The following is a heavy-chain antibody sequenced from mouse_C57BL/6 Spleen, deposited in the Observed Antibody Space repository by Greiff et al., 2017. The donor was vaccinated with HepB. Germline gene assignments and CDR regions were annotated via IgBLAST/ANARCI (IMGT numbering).Heavy chain of an antibody. Sequence: VQLKQSGPELVKPGASVKISCKASGYSFTGYYMNWVKQSPEKSLEWIGEINPSTGGTTYNQKFKAKATLTVDKSSSTAYMQLKSLTSEDSAVYFCAYYDYEGYWYFDVWGTGTTVTVSS. CDR2: INPSTGGT. D-gene: IGHD2-4*01. J-gene: IGHJ1*03. CDR1: GYSFTGYY. CDR3: AYYDYEGYWYFDV. V-gene: IGHV1-42*01.